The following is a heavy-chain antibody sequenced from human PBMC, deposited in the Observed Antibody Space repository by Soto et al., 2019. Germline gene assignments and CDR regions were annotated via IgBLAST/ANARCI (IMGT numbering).Heavy chain of an antibody. CDR1: GNTFPIYT. CDR2: ISIYTGNT. Sequence: QVQLVQSGDELKKPGASVKVSCKPSGNTFPIYTIGWVRQAPGRGLEWMGWISIYTGNTNYGEKVQGRITMTTDRATNTVYMELRGLRPDDTAVYFWATADSGHKFDYLGHGTRVTVSS. V-gene: IGHV1-18*04. CDR3: ATADSGHKFDY. D-gene: IGHD5-12*01. J-gene: IGHJ4*01.